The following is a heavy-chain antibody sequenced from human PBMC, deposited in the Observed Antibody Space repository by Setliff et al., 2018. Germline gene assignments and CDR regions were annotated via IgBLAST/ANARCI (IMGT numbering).Heavy chain of an antibody. J-gene: IGHJ3*02. CDR1: GYSISSDYY. CDR2: MYHSGST. V-gene: IGHV4-38-2*01. D-gene: IGHD2-2*01. CDR3: AGALGYCSRTSCYADAFDI. Sequence: PSETLSLTCAVSGYSISSDYYWGWIRQPPGKGLEWIGSMYHSGSTYYNPSLKSRVTISVDTSKNQFSLKLNYVTAADTAVYYCAGALGYCSRTSCYADAFDIWGQGTMVTVSS.